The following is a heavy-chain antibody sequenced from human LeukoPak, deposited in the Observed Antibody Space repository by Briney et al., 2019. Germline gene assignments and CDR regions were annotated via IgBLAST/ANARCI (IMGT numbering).Heavy chain of an antibody. D-gene: IGHD3-3*01. CDR1: GGSISSGSYY. Sequence: SETLSLTCTVSGGSISSGSYYWGWIRQPPGKGLEWIGSIYYSGSTYYNPSLKSRVTISVDTSKNQFSLKLSSVTAADTAVYYCARDYNPPVLRFLEWSFHWLDPWGQGTLVTVSS. J-gene: IGHJ5*02. CDR3: ARDYNPPVLRFLEWSFHWLDP. CDR2: IYYSGST. V-gene: IGHV4-39*07.